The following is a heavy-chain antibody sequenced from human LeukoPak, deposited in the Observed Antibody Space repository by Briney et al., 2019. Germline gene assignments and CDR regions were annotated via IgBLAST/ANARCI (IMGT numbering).Heavy chain of an antibody. Sequence: SQTLSLTCTVSGGSISSGGYYWSWIRQPPGKGLEWIGEINHSGSTNYNPSLKSRVTISVDTSKNQFSLKLSSVTAADTAVYYCARAYPSNSSPAGSLFPYYYGMDVWGQGTTVTVSS. J-gene: IGHJ6*02. V-gene: IGHV4-30-2*01. CDR1: GGSISSGGYY. CDR2: INHSGST. D-gene: IGHD6-13*01. CDR3: ARAYPSNSSPAGSLFPYYYGMDV.